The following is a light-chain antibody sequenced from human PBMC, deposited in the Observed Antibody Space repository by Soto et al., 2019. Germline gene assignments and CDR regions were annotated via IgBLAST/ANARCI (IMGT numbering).Light chain of an antibody. CDR2: DVS. Sequence: QSALTQPASVSGSPGQSITISCTGTSSDVGGYNYVSWYQHHPVKAPKLMIYDVSNRPSGVSNRFSGSKSGNTASLTISGLQAEDEADYYCNSYTSTSTSYVFGTGTKVTVL. CDR1: SSDVGGYNY. CDR3: NSYTSTSTSYV. J-gene: IGLJ1*01. V-gene: IGLV2-14*03.